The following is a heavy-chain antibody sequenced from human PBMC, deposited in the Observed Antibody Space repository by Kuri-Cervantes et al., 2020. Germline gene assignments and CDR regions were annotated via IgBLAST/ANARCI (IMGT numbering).Heavy chain of an antibody. Sequence: ASVKVSCKASGYIFTAYYIHWVRQAPGQGLEWMGWINPNSGGTNYGQNFQGRVTMTRDTSISTAYMELSRLRSDDTAVYYCASSEGGYDPTPFDYWGQGTLVTVSS. V-gene: IGHV1-2*02. CDR2: INPNSGGT. D-gene: IGHD5-12*01. CDR3: ASSEGGYDPTPFDY. J-gene: IGHJ4*02. CDR1: GYIFTAYY.